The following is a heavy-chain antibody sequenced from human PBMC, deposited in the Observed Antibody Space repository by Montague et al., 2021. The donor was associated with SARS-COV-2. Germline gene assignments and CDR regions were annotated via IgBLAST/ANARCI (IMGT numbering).Heavy chain of an antibody. CDR2: IYHSGST. CDR1: GGSISSYY. Sequence: SETLSLTCTVSGGSISSYYWSWIRQPPGRGLEWIGYIYHSGSTTYNPSLQSRITISVDTSKNQFSLKLSSVTAADTAVYYCASQVPDCWSGFDYWGQGTLVTVSS. CDR3: ASQVPDCWSGFDY. V-gene: IGHV4-59*01. J-gene: IGHJ4*02. D-gene: IGHD3-3*01.